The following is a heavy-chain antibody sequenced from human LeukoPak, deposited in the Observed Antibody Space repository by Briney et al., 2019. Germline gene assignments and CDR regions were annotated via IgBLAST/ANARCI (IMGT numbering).Heavy chain of an antibody. J-gene: IGHJ4*02. CDR2: INSDGSST. CDR1: GFTFSSYW. D-gene: IGHD3-9*01. Sequence: GGSLRFSCAASGFTFSSYWMNWVRQAPGKGLVWVSRINSDGSSTSYADSVKGRFTISRDNAKNTLYLQMNSLRAEDTAVYYCARDMRYFDWLLSGGLDYWGQGTLVTVSS. V-gene: IGHV3-74*01. CDR3: ARDMRYFDWLLSGGLDY.